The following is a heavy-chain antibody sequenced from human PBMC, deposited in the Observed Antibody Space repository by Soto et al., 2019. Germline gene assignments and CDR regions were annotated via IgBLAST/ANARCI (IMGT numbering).Heavy chain of an antibody. J-gene: IGHJ6*03. CDR2: ISSSSSYI. CDR1: GFTFSSYS. Sequence: GGSLRLSCAASGFTFSSYSMNWVRQAPGKGLEWVSSISSSSSYIYYADSVKGRFTISRDNAKNSLYLQMKSLRAEDTAVYYCARGSLYCSGGSCYSKYYMDVWGKGTTVTVSS. V-gene: IGHV3-21*01. D-gene: IGHD2-15*01. CDR3: ARGSLYCSGGSCYSKYYMDV.